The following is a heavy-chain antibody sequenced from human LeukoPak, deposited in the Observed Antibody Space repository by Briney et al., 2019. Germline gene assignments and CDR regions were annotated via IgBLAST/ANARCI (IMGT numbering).Heavy chain of an antibody. D-gene: IGHD3-9*01. CDR1: GDSVSSNSAA. CDR3: AREGVLRYFDWVPFKAFDI. Sequence: SQTLSLTCAISGDSVSSNSAAWNWIRQSPSRGLEWLGRTYYRSKWYNDYAVSVKSRITINPDTSKNQFSLQLNSVTPEDTAVYYCAREGVLRYFDWVPFKAFDIWGQGTMVTVSS. J-gene: IGHJ3*02. CDR2: TYYRSKWYN. V-gene: IGHV6-1*01.